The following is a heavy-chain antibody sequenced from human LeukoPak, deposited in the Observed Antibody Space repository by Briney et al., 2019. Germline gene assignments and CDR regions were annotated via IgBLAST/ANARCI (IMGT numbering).Heavy chain of an antibody. J-gene: IGHJ4*02. V-gene: IGHV4-34*01. Sequence: SETLSLTCAVYGGSFSGYYWSWIRQPPGKGLEWIGEINHSGSTNYNPSLKSRVTISVDTSKNQFSLKLSSVTAADTAVYYCARSFFSIVGATKPFDYWGQGTLVTVSS. CDR3: ARSFFSIVGATKPFDY. CDR2: INHSGST. D-gene: IGHD1-26*01. CDR1: GGSFSGYY.